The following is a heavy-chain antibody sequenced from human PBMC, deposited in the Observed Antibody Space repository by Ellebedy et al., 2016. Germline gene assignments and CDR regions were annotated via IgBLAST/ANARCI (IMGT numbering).Heavy chain of an antibody. CDR2: INAANGNT. Sequence: ASAKVSCXASGYSFTTDAIHWVRQAPGQTLEWMGWINAANGNTRYSQKFQGRVTMTRDTSANTAYMDLTSLTSEDTAVYYCTRTTYDSQMRSSFDYWGQGTLVTVSS. CDR1: GYSFTTDA. V-gene: IGHV1-3*01. CDR3: TRTTYDSQMRSSFDY. D-gene: IGHD3-16*01. J-gene: IGHJ4*02.